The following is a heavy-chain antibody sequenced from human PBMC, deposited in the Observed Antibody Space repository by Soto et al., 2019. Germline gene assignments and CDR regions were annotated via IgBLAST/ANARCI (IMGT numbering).Heavy chain of an antibody. D-gene: IGHD2-15*01. CDR1: GGSISVYY. J-gene: IGHJ4*02. Sequence: SETLSLTCTISGGSISVYYWSWIRQSPRQGLEWIGYVYDNGRPYYSPSLKSRVTISVDTSKNQFSLKLSSVTAADTAVYYCAREGYCSGGSCPPPSDYWGQGTLVTVSS. CDR3: AREGYCSGGSCPPPSDY. V-gene: IGHV4-59*12. CDR2: VYDNGRP.